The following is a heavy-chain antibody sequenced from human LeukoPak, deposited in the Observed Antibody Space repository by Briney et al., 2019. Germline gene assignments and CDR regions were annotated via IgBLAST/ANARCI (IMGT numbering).Heavy chain of an antibody. J-gene: IGHJ4*02. CDR2: ISKRSGHI. CDR3: ARFDGGFDS. Sequence: GGSLRLSCAASGFTFKSFVMGWVRQAPGRGLEWVSYISKRSGHIYHTDSVEGRFTTSRDNANDSAYLQMNNLRVEDTAIYFCARFDGGFDSWGQGTLVTVSS. CDR1: GFTFKSFV. V-gene: IGHV3-21*05. D-gene: IGHD3-9*01.